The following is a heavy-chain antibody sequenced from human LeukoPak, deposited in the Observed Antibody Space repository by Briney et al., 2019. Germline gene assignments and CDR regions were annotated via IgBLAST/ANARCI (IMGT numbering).Heavy chain of an antibody. D-gene: IGHD4-17*01. J-gene: IGHJ5*02. CDR3: ARGGLATVTTYQALGFDP. V-gene: IGHV4-61*05. CDR1: GGSISSSSYY. CDR2: IYYSGST. Sequence: PSETLSLTCTVSGGSISSSSYYWSWIRQHPGKGLEWIGYIYYSGSTNYNPSLKSRVTISVDTSKNQFSLKLSSVTAADTAVYYCARGGLATVTTYQALGFDPWGQGTLVTVSS.